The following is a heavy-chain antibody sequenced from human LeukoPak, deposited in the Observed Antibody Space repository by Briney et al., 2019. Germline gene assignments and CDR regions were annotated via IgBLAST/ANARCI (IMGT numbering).Heavy chain of an antibody. CDR2: INPNSVGT. Sequence: ASVKVSCKASGYTFTGYYMHWVRQAPGQGLEWMGWINPNSVGTHYAQKFEGRVTMTRDTSISTAYMELSRLRSDDTAVYYCASNRGPLPVGAKRDDAFDIWGQGTMVTVSS. J-gene: IGHJ3*02. D-gene: IGHD1-26*01. CDR3: ASNRGPLPVGAKRDDAFDI. CDR1: GYTFTGYY. V-gene: IGHV1-2*02.